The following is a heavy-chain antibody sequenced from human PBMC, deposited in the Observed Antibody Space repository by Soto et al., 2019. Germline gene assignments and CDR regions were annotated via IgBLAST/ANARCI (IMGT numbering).Heavy chain of an antibody. D-gene: IGHD4-17*01. Sequence: EVQLLESGGGLVQPGGSLRLSCAASGFTFSSYAMSWVRQAPGKGLEWVSAISGSGGSTYYADSVKGRFTISRDNSKNTLYLQMNXLRAEXTAVYYCAKAPYGDYARLFDYWGQGTLVTVSS. CDR2: ISGSGGST. CDR1: GFTFSSYA. CDR3: AKAPYGDYARLFDY. J-gene: IGHJ4*02. V-gene: IGHV3-23*01.